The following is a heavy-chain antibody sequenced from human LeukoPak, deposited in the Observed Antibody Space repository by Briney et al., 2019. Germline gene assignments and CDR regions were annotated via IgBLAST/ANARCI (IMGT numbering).Heavy chain of an antibody. V-gene: IGHV1-2*02. Sequence: ASVKVSCKASGYTFTDYYMHWVRQAPGQGLEWMRWINPSSGGTNYAQKFQGRVTMTRDTSISTAYMELSRLRSDDTAVFYCAREGEGITMVRGVSSRDAFDIWGQGTMVTVSS. CDR1: GYTFTDYY. D-gene: IGHD3-10*01. CDR3: AREGEGITMVRGVSSRDAFDI. CDR2: INPSSGGT. J-gene: IGHJ3*02.